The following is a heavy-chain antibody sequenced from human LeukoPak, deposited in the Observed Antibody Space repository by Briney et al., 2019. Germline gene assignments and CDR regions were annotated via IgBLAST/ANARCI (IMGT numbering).Heavy chain of an antibody. J-gene: IGHJ4*02. D-gene: IGHD3-22*01. CDR3: VKGGGYYDNSGSHFDY. CDR1: GFTFSTYG. CDR2: ISYDGSNK. Sequence: GGSLRLSCAASGFTFSTYGMHWVRQAPGKGLEWVAVISYDGSNKYYADSVKGRFTISRDNSKNTLFLQMNSLRAEDTAVYYCVKGGGYYDNSGSHFDYWGQGTLVTVSS. V-gene: IGHV3-30*18.